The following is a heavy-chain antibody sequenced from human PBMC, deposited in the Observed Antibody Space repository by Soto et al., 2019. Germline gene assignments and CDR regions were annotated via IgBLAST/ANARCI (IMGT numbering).Heavy chain of an antibody. Sequence: SETLSLTCAVSSGSISSSNWWSWVRQPPGKGLEWIGEIYHSGSTNYNPSLKSRVTISVDKSKNQFSLKLSSVTAADTAVYYCARVLWFGELSPPQSNWFDPWGQGTLVTVSS. J-gene: IGHJ5*02. CDR2: IYHSGST. D-gene: IGHD3-10*01. CDR1: SGSISSSNW. CDR3: ARVLWFGELSPPQSNWFDP. V-gene: IGHV4-4*02.